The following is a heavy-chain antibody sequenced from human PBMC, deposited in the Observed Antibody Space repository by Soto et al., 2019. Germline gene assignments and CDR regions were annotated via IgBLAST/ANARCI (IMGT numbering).Heavy chain of an antibody. CDR1: GYTFSAYY. Sequence: QVRLVQSGAEVKRPGASVRVSCKASGYTFSAYYIHWVRRAPGQGLEWMGWINPITGGTDSAQKFQGRVTMTRDTSIRTDYMELISLNSDDTGVYYCARRDDSSGPQYYGMDVWGQGTTVSVSS. CDR3: ARRDDSSGPQYYGMDV. J-gene: IGHJ6*02. CDR2: INPITGGT. D-gene: IGHD3-22*01. V-gene: IGHV1-2*02.